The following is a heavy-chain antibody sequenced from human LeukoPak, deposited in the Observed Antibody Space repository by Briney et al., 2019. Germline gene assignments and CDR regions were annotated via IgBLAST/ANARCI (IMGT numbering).Heavy chain of an antibody. CDR2: IYPGDSDT. D-gene: IGHD6-13*01. V-gene: IGHV5-51*01. CDR1: GYIFSSYW. J-gene: IGHJ4*02. Sequence: GESLQISCKGSGYIFSSYWIGWVRQLPGKGLAWMGIIYPGDSDTRYNPSFQGQVTVSGDKSISTAYLQWSSLKASDTAMYYCARRSSSSWSIDYWGQGTLVTVSS. CDR3: ARRSSSSWSIDY.